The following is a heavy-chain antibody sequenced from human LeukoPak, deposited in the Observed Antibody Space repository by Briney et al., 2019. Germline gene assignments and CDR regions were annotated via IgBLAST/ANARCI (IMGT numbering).Heavy chain of an antibody. CDR3: AKLKRYSGYGENYFDY. D-gene: IGHD5-12*01. J-gene: IGHJ4*02. CDR2: ISDSGGST. V-gene: IGHV3-23*01. Sequence: GGSLRLSCAASGFTFSTFAMSWVRQAPGKGLEWVSAISDSGGSTYYADSVKGRFTISRDNSKDTLYLQMNSLRAEDTAVYYCAKLKRYSGYGENYFDYWGQGTLVTVSS. CDR1: GFTFSTFA.